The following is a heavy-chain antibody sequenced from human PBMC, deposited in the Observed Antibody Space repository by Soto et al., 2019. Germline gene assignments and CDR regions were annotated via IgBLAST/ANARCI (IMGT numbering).Heavy chain of an antibody. J-gene: IGHJ4*02. CDR1: GYTFTSYY. CDR3: ASTIAAAGKAFDY. Sequence: QVQLVQSGAEVKKPGASVKVSCKASGYTFTSYYRHWVRQAPGQGLEWMGIINPSGGSTSYAQKFQGRVTMTRDTFTSTVYMELSSLRSEDTAVYYCASTIAAAGKAFDYWGQGTLVTVSS. V-gene: IGHV1-46*01. D-gene: IGHD6-13*01. CDR2: INPSGGST.